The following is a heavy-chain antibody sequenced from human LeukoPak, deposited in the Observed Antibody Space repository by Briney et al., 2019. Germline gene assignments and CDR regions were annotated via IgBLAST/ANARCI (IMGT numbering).Heavy chain of an antibody. CDR2: ISSNGGST. D-gene: IGHD6-6*01. CDR3: ARTKYSSSYYFDY. CDR1: GFSFSGYG. V-gene: IGHV3-64*01. Sequence: GGSLRLSCAASGFSFSGYGMHWVRQAPGKGLEYVSAISSNGGSTYYANSVKGRFTISRDNSKNTLYLQMGSLRAEDMAVYYCARTKYSSSYYFDYWGQGTLVTVSS. J-gene: IGHJ4*02.